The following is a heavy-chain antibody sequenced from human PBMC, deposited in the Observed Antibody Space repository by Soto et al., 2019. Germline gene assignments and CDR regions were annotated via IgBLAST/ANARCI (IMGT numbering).Heavy chain of an antibody. D-gene: IGHD2-2*01. Sequence: GGSLRLSCAASGFTFSSYWMSWVRQAPGKGLEWVANIKQDGSEKYYVDSVKGRFTISRDNAKNSLYLQMNSLRAEDTAVYYCARKKSVVVPAAFDYWGQGTLVTVSS. J-gene: IGHJ4*02. CDR3: ARKKSVVVPAAFDY. V-gene: IGHV3-7*01. CDR1: GFTFSSYW. CDR2: IKQDGSEK.